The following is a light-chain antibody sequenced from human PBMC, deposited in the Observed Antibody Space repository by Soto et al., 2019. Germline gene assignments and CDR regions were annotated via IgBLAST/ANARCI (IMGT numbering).Light chain of an antibody. CDR3: TSYTSRSTWV. J-gene: IGLJ1*01. Sequence: QSALTQPASVSRSPGQSITISCSGTSSDVGSYEYVSWYQQHPGKAPKLLIYEVSHRPSGVSNRFSGSKSGNTASLTISGLQAEDEADYYCTSYTSRSTWVFGTGTKVTVL. CDR1: SSDVGSYEY. V-gene: IGLV2-14*01. CDR2: EVS.